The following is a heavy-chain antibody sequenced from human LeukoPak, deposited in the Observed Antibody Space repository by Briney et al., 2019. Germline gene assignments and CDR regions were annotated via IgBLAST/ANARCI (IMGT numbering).Heavy chain of an antibody. V-gene: IGHV3-9*03. CDR2: ISGNRGSI. D-gene: IGHD3-22*01. CDR1: GFTFDDYA. Sequence: SGRSLRLSCAASGFTFDDYAMHWVRQPPGKGLEWVSGISGNRGSIGYAASVKGRFTISRDNAKNSLYLQMNSLRAEDMALYYCAKGGKKYYYDSSGYFDYWGQGTLVTVSS. CDR3: AKGGKKYYYDSSGYFDY. J-gene: IGHJ4*02.